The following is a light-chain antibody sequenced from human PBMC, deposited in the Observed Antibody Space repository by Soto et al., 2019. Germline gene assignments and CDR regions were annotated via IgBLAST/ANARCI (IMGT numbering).Light chain of an antibody. Sequence: DIQLTQSPSSLSASVGDRVTITCQARQNINNYLNWYQQKPGRAPKLLIYDASNLEAGVPSRFRGSGSGTDFTFTISRLQPEDSATYYCQQYENLPTFGQGTRVESK. J-gene: IGKJ5*01. CDR1: QNINNY. CDR3: QQYENLPT. CDR2: DAS. V-gene: IGKV1-33*01.